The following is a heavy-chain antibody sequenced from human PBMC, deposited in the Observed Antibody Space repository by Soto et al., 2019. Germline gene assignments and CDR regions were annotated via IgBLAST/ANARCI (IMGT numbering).Heavy chain of an antibody. CDR1: GGSISSSVDY. Sequence: PSETLSLTCPVSGGSISSSVDYWGWIRQPPGKGLEWIGSIHYSGSTYYNPSLKSRVTISVDTSKNQFSLKLSSVTAADTAVYYCARVLLWFGTTLIHWFDPWGQGTLVTVSS. V-gene: IGHV4-39*01. CDR3: ARVLLWFGTTLIHWFDP. D-gene: IGHD3-10*01. J-gene: IGHJ5*02. CDR2: IHYSGST.